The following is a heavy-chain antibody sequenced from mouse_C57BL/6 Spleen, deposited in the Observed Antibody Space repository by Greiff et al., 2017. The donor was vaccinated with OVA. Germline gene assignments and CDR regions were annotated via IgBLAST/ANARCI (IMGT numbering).Heavy chain of an antibody. J-gene: IGHJ1*03. CDR3: AREELIYDGYYVFFDV. CDR1: GYSITSGYY. CDR2: ISYDGSN. D-gene: IGHD2-3*01. Sequence: EVKLVESGPGLVKPSQSLSLTCSVTGYSITSGYYWNWIRQFPGNKLEWMGYISYDGSNNYNPSLKNRISITRDTSKNQFFLKLNSVTTEDTATYYCAREELIYDGYYVFFDVWGTGTTVTVSS. V-gene: IGHV3-6*01.